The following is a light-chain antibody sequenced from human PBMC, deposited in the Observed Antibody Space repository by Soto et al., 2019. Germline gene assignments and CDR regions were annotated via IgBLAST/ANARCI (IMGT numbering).Light chain of an antibody. CDR2: EVN. J-gene: IGLJ1*01. V-gene: IGLV2-8*01. CDR3: CSCGDNNIDV. CDR1: SSDIGGYNC. Sequence: QSALTQPPSASGSPGQSVTISCTGTSSDIGGYNCVSWYQQHPGKVPKLMISEVNKRPSGVPDRFSGSKSGNTASLTVSGLQAQDEADYYCCSCGDNNIDVFGTGTKVTV.